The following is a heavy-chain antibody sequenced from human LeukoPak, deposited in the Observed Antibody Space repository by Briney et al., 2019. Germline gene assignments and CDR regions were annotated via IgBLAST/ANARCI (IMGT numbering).Heavy chain of an antibody. J-gene: IGHJ4*02. CDR2: IYYSGST. D-gene: IGHD3-22*01. CDR1: GGSISSHY. V-gene: IGHV4-59*11. CDR3: ARVSSSGYSPAFDY. Sequence: PSETLPLTCTVSGGSISSHYWSWIRQPPGKGLEWIGYIYYSGSTNYNPSLKSRVTISVDTSKNQFSLKLGSVTAADTAVYYCARVSSSGYSPAFDYWGQGTLVTVSP.